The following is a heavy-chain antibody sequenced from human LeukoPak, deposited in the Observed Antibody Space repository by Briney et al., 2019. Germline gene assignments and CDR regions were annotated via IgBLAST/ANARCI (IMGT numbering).Heavy chain of an antibody. Sequence: PSETLSLTCAVYGGSFSGYYWSWIRQPPGKGLEWIGEINHSGSTNYNPSLKSRVTISVDTSKNQFSLKLSSVTAADTAVYYCARLAKYCSSTSCHIQLWRSQYFDYWGQGTLVTVSS. CDR1: GGSFSGYY. V-gene: IGHV4-34*01. CDR3: ARLAKYCSSTSCHIQLWRSQYFDY. J-gene: IGHJ4*02. CDR2: INHSGST. D-gene: IGHD2-2*02.